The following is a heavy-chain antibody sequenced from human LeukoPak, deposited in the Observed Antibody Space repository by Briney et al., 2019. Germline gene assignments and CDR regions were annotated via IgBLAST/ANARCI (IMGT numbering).Heavy chain of an antibody. D-gene: IGHD1-26*01. V-gene: IGHV3-21*01. CDR3: ARGRGSGSYYFDY. CDR1: GFTFGDYA. Sequence: PGGSLRLSCTASGFTFGDYAMNWVRQAPGKGLEWVSSISSSSSYIYYADSVKGRFTISRDNAKNSLYLQMNSLRAEDTAVYYCARGRGSGSYYFDYWGQGTLVTVSS. CDR2: ISSSSSYI. J-gene: IGHJ4*02.